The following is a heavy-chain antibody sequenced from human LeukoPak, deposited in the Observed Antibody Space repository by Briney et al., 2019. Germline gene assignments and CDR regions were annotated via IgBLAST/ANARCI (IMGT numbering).Heavy chain of an antibody. Sequence: GGSLRLSCAVSGFTFSSYSMNWVRQAPGKGLEXXXYISSSSDTIYYADSVKGRFTISRDNAQNSLYLQMNSLGAEDTAVYYCARAGSGYYYYYMDVWGKGTTVTVSS. CDR2: ISSSSDTI. V-gene: IGHV3-48*01. D-gene: IGHD3-10*01. CDR1: GFTFSSYS. CDR3: ARAGSGYYYYYMDV. J-gene: IGHJ6*03.